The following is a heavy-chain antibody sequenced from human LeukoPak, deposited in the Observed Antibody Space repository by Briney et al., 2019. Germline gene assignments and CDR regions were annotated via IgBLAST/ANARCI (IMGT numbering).Heavy chain of an antibody. Sequence: PGGSLRLSCAASGFTFSDYYMSWIRQAPGKGLEWVSYISSSGSTIYYADSVKGRFTISRDNAKNSLYLQMNSLRAEDMALYYCAKAYDYGGTSDAFDIWGQGAMVTVSS. CDR1: GFTFSDYY. CDR2: ISSSGSTI. CDR3: AKAYDYGGTSDAFDI. J-gene: IGHJ3*02. D-gene: IGHD4-23*01. V-gene: IGHV3-11*01.